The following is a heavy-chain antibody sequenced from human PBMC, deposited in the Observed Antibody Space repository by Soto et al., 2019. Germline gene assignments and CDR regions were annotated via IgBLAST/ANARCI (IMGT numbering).Heavy chain of an antibody. D-gene: IGHD3-10*01. CDR3: ARDMAYSYGSGTGNGHGV. J-gene: IGHJ6*02. Sequence: QVQLVQSGAEVKKPGASVRVSCKASGYTFTAYCVQWVRQAPGQGLQWMGWINVNSGDIKYAQAFQGRVTLTRDTPISTVYMELTRLTPDDTAVYYFARDMAYSYGSGTGNGHGVWGQGTTVTV. CDR2: INVNSGDI. CDR1: GYTFTAYC. V-gene: IGHV1-2*02.